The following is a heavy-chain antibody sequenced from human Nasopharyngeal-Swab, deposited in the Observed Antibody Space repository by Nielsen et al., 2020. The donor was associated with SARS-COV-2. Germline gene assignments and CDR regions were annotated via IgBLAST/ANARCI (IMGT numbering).Heavy chain of an antibody. J-gene: IGHJ4*02. D-gene: IGHD5-12*01. Sequence: GRQGPGKGLVWVSRINSDGSSTSYADSVKGRFTISRDNAKNTLYLQMNSLRAEDTAVYYCARDNSGYDTYFDYWGQGTLVTVSS. CDR3: ARDNSGYDTYFDY. V-gene: IGHV3-74*01. CDR2: INSDGSST.